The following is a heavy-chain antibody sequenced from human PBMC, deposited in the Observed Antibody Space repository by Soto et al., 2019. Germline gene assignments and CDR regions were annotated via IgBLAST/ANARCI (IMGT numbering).Heavy chain of an antibody. Sequence: PSETLSLTCAVSGWSFSGYYWNWIRQPPGKGLEWIGQINHSGSTNYNVSLKSRVTISGDTSKNHFSLKLTSVTAADTAVYYCARGVSSSWSDYYYYMDVWAIGTTVTVS. J-gene: IGHJ6*03. D-gene: IGHD6-13*01. CDR2: INHSGST. V-gene: IGHV4-34*01. CDR3: ARGVSSSWSDYYYYMDV. CDR1: GWSFSGYY.